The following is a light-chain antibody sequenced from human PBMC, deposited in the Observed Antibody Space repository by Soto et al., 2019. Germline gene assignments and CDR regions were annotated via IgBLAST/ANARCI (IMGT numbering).Light chain of an antibody. CDR2: DVN. V-gene: IGLV2-14*01. J-gene: IGLJ2*01. CDR3: SSYTSGSTLV. CDR1: SSDVGGYNY. Sequence: QSALTQPASVSGSPGQSITISCIGTSSDVGGYNYVSWYQQHPGKAPKLMIYDVNNRASGVSNRFSGSKSGNTASLTISGLQADDDAEYYCSSYTSGSTLVFGGGTKLTVL.